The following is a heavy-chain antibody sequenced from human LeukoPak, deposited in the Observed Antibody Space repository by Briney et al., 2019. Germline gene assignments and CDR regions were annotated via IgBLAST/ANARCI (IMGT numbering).Heavy chain of an antibody. CDR3: ARDWGRSSGWLLGFDY. CDR1: GYTFTSYY. J-gene: IGHJ4*02. D-gene: IGHD6-25*01. CDR2: INPSGGST. Sequence: GASVKVSCKASGYTFTSYYMHWVRQAPGQGLEWMGIINPSGGSTSYAQKFQGRVTMTRDTSTSTVYMELSSLRSEDTAVYYCARDWGRSSGWLLGFDYWGQGTLVTVSS. V-gene: IGHV1-46*01.